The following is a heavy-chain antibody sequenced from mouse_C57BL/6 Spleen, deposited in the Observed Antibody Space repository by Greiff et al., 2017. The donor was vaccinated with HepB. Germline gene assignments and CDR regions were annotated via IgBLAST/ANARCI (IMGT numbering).Heavy chain of an antibody. CDR1: GYTFTDYE. D-gene: IGHD2-12*01. CDR2: IDPETGGT. Sequence: QVHVKQSGAELVRPGASVTLSCKASGYTFTDYEMHWVKQTPVHGLEWIGAIDPETGGTAYNQKFKGKAILTADKSSSTAYMELRSLTSEDSAVYYCTRLDYNAMDYWGQGTSVTVSS. CDR3: TRLDYNAMDY. V-gene: IGHV1-15*01. J-gene: IGHJ4*01.